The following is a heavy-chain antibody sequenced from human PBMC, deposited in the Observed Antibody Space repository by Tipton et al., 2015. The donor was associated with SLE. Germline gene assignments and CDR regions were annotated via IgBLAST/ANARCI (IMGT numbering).Heavy chain of an antibody. J-gene: IGHJ4*02. V-gene: IGHV3-74*01. CDR3: ARVRSGNYYDY. CDR2: INTDGRDI. D-gene: IGHD1-26*01. Sequence: GSLRLSCAASGFAFSFHHMHWVRKGPGKGLEWVSRINTDGRDIKYEDSVKGRFTISRDNAKSTLYLQMNSLGVEDTAVYYCARVRSGNYYDYWGQGTLVTVSS. CDR1: GFAFSFHH.